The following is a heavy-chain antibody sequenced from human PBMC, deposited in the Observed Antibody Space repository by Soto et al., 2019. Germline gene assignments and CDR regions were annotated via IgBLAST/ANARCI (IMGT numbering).Heavy chain of an antibody. CDR1: GYTFTGYY. CDR3: ARDPYCSGGSCYSAWFDP. V-gene: IGHV1-2*04. J-gene: IGHJ5*02. D-gene: IGHD2-15*01. CDR2: INPNSGGT. Sequence: ASVKVSCKASGYTFTGYYMHWVRQAPGQGLEWMGWINPNSGGTNYAQKFQGWVTMTRDTSISTAYMELSRLRSDDTAVYYCARDPYCSGGSCYSAWFDPWGQGTLVTGSS.